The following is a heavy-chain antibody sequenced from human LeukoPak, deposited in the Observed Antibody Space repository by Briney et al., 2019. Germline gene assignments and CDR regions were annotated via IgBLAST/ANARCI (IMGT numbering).Heavy chain of an antibody. J-gene: IGHJ6*02. D-gene: IGHD2-2*01. CDR3: ARACSSTSCYYYYYYGMDV. Sequence: PSETLSLTRTVAGGSISGYYWSWIRQPPGKGLEWIGYMHHSGSTNYNLSLKSRVTISVDTSRNQFSLRLSSVTAADTAVYYCARACSSTSCYYYYYYGMDVWGQGTTVTVSS. CDR2: MHHSGST. CDR1: GGSISGYY. V-gene: IGHV4-59*01.